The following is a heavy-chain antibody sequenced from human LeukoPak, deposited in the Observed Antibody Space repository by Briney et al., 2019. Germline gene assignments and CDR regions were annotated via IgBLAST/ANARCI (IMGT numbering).Heavy chain of an antibody. D-gene: IGHD4/OR15-4a*01. CDR3: SRELTWSYP. Sequence: GGALRLTCVVSGFTLSDFAMNWVRPAPWKGLEWVSSISRDSSHIYYADSMKGRFTVTRDNAKNSLYLQMNSLRAEDTAVYYCSRELTWSYPWGQGTLVTVAS. V-gene: IGHV3-21*01. CDR1: GFTLSDFA. CDR2: ISRDSSHI. J-gene: IGHJ5*02.